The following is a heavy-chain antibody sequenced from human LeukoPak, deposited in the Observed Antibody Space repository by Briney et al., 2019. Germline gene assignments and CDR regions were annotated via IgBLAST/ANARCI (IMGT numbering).Heavy chain of an antibody. CDR2: INHSGST. CDR1: GGSFSGYY. D-gene: IGHD3-16*01. V-gene: IGHV4-34*01. CDR3: ARGGYDYVWGSYPYYFDY. J-gene: IGHJ4*02. Sequence: SETLSLTCAVYGGSFSGYYWSWIRQPPGKGLEWIGEINHSGSTNYNPSLKSRVTISVDTSKNQFSLKLSSVTAADTAVYYCARGGYDYVWGSYPYYFDYWGRGTLVTVSS.